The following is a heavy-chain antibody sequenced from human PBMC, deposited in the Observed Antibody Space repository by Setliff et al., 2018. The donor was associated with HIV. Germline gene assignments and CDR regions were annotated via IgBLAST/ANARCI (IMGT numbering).Heavy chain of an antibody. V-gene: IGHV4-34*01. CDR1: GGSFSGYY. D-gene: IGHD2-2*01. CDR2: IIHTGST. J-gene: IGHJ6*02. Sequence: SETLSLTCAVYGGSFSGYYWSWIRQPPGKGLEWIGEIIHTGSTNYNPSLKSRVTISVDTSKNQFSLRLSAVTAADTAVYYCARGRSCSSSSCYLVYYYYYGMDVWGHGSTVTVSS. CDR3: ARGRSCSSSSCYLVYYYYYGMDV.